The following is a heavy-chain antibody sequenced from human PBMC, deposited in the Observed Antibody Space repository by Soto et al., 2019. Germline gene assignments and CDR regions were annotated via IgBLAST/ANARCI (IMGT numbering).Heavy chain of an antibody. CDR3: ARASGATNYYYYGMDV. J-gene: IGHJ6*02. CDR2: IGTAGDT. Sequence: GGSLRLSCAASGVPFSSYDMHWVRQAPGKGLEWVSAIGTAGDTYYPGSVKGRFTISRENAKNSLYLQMNSLRAEDTAVYYCARASGATNYYYYGMDVWGQGTTVTVSS. D-gene: IGHD3-10*01. CDR1: GVPFSSYD. V-gene: IGHV3-13*01.